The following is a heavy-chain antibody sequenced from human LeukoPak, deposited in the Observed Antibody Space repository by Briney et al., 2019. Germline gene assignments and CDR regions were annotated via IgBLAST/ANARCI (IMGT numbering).Heavy chain of an antibody. V-gene: IGHV1-24*01. CDR3: ATYPKGITMVRGVIT. CDR2: FDSEDGET. J-gene: IGHJ5*02. CDR1: GYTLTELS. Sequence: ASVTVSCKVSGYTLTELSRHWVRQAPGKGLEWMGGFDSEDGETIYAQKFQGRVTMTEDTSTDTAYMELSSLRSEDTAVYYCATYPKGITMVRGVITWGQGTLVTVSS. D-gene: IGHD3-10*01.